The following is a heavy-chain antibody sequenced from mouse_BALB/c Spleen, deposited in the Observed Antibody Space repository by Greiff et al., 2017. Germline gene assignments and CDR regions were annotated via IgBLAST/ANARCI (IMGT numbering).Heavy chain of an antibody. CDR1: GYTFTSYW. CDR3: ARSYGPPWYFDV. CDR2: INPSNGRT. D-gene: IGHD1-1*02. J-gene: IGHJ1*01. V-gene: IGHV1S81*02. Sequence: VQLQQPGAELVKPGASVKLSCKASGYTFTSYWMHWVKQRPGQGLEWIGEINPSNGRTNYNEKFKSKATLTVDKSSSTAYMQLSSLTSEDSAVYYYARSYGPPWYFDVWGAGTTVTVSS.